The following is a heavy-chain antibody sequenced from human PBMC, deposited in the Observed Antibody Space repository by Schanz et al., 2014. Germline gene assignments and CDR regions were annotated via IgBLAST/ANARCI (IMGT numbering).Heavy chain of an antibody. CDR1: GYPFTSDD. CDR2: MNPNSGDT. CDR3: ARGRTFDY. J-gene: IGHJ4*02. Sequence: QVQLVQSGAEVKKPGASVKVSCRASGYPFTSDDITWVRQAPGQGLEWMGWMNPNSGDTGYPRKFQDRVTMTRNTSISTAYIELHILTSEDTAVYYCARGRTFDYWGQGTLVTVSS. V-gene: IGHV1-8*01.